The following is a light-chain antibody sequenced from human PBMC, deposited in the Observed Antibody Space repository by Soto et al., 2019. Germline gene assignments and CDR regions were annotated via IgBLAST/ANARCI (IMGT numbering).Light chain of an antibody. CDR3: QQYDTSPPMYP. CDR2: GAS. J-gene: IGKJ2*01. CDR1: QSIGSSY. V-gene: IGKV3-20*01. Sequence: VLKQSPGTLSLSPGERATLSCRASQSIGSSYLAWYQQKPGQAPRLLIYGASSRATGIPDRFSGSGSGTEFTLTISSLQSEDFAVYYCQQYDTSPPMYPFGQGTKVDIK.